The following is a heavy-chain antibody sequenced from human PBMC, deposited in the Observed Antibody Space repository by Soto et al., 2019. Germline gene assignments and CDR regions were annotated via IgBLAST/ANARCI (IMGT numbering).Heavy chain of an antibody. J-gene: IGHJ4*02. CDR2: ISGGGGAT. D-gene: IGHD6-19*01. Sequence: LRLSCAASGFPFVTYGMTWVRQAPGKGLQWVSAISGGGGATYFADCVEGRFSISRDNSRNTLYLQMSSLRADDTALYYCAKSLSSCCPWSFDYWGQGTLVTVSS. CDR3: AKSLSSCCPWSFDY. CDR1: GFPFVTYG. V-gene: IGHV3-23*01.